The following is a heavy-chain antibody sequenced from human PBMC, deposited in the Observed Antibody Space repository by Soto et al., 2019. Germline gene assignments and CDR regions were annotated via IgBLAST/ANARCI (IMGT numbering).Heavy chain of an antibody. CDR1: GYTFTIYC. CDR3: ASQYRISTACTPYYGMDV. V-gene: IGHV1-18*01. CDR2: ISAYNGNT. D-gene: IGHD2-2*01. Sequence: ASVKVSCKASGYTFTIYCISWVRQAPGQGLEWMGWISAYNGNTNYAQKLQGRVTITTDTSASTAYMDLSSLRSEDTAVYYCASQYRISTACTPYYGMDVWGGGATVTVSS. J-gene: IGHJ6*04.